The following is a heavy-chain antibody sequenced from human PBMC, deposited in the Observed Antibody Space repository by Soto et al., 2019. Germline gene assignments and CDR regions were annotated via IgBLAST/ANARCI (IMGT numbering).Heavy chain of an antibody. CDR2: IIPIFGTA. CDR1: GGTFSSYA. V-gene: IGHV1-69*12. CDR3: ACEGEYCSGGSCTFAY. D-gene: IGHD2-15*01. Sequence: VQLVQSGAEVKKPGSSVKVSCKASGGTFSSYAISWVRQAPGQGLEWMGGIIPIFGTANNAQKFQGRVTITADESTSTAYMELSSERSEDTAVYYCACEGEYCSGGSCTFAYWGQGTLVTVSS. J-gene: IGHJ4*02.